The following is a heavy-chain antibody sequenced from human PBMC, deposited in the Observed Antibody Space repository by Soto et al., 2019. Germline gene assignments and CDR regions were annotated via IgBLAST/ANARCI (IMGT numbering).Heavy chain of an antibody. V-gene: IGHV3-30-3*01. CDR2: ISSDESNK. J-gene: IGHJ6*02. Sequence: QVQLVESGGGVVQPGRSPRLSCGASGFIFSNYDMYWVRQAPGKGLEWVAVISSDESNKYYADSVKGRFTISRDNAKNTLYLQMNSLRAEDTAMYYCARVPGDCGGSSCYGDYYYGMDVWGQGTTVTVSS. D-gene: IGHD2-15*01. CDR3: ARVPGDCGGSSCYGDYYYGMDV. CDR1: GFIFSNYD.